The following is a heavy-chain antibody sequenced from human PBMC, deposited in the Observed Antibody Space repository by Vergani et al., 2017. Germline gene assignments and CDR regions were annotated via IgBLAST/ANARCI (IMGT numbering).Heavy chain of an antibody. V-gene: IGHV3-21*01. Sequence: EVQLLESGGGWAQPGGSLRLSGAASGFTFSHYSMNWVGQAPGKGLEWVSSISGNNDDVYYADSVKGRFTISRDNAKNSLYLDMSSLRAEDTAVYYCVRDVRVSRTWGQGTLVAVSS. CDR1: GFTFSHYS. CDR3: VRDVRVSRT. J-gene: IGHJ3*01. CDR2: ISGNNDDV.